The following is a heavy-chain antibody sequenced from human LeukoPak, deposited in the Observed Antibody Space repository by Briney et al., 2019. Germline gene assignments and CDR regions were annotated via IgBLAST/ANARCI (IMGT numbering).Heavy chain of an antibody. CDR2: IYYTGST. V-gene: IGHV4-59*01. CDR1: GGSMSSYY. CDR3: ARGTTVSDY. D-gene: IGHD4-11*01. Sequence: SETLSLTCTVSGGSMSSYYWSWVRQPPEKGLEWIGYIYYTGSTNYNPSLKSRVTISVDMSKNQFSLKLSSVTAADTAMYYCARGTTVSDYWGQGTLVTV. J-gene: IGHJ4*02.